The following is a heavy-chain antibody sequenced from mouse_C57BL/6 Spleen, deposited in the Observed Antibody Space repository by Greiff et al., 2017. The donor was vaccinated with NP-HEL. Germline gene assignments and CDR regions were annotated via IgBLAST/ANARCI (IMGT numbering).Heavy chain of an antibody. D-gene: IGHD1-1*01. CDR2: IRNKANGYTT. CDR1: GFTFTDYY. Sequence: EVKLEESGGGLVQPGGSLSLSCAASGFTFTDYYMSWVRQPPGKALEWLGFIRNKANGYTTEYSASVKGRFTISRDNSQSILYLQMNALRAEDSATYYCARYPYGSSSYFDYWGQGTTLTVSS. J-gene: IGHJ2*01. CDR3: ARYPYGSSSYFDY. V-gene: IGHV7-3*01.